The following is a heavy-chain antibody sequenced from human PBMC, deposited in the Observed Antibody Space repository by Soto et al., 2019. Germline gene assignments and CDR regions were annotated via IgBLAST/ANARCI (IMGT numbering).Heavy chain of an antibody. D-gene: IGHD3-3*01. CDR2: INAGNGNT. Sequence: ASVKGSCKASGYTFTSYAMHWVRQAPGQRLEWMGWINAGNGNTKYSQKFQGRVTITRDTSASTAYMELSSLRSEDTAVYYCARDPVLRFLEWLHPYYYGMDVWGQGTTVTVSS. V-gene: IGHV1-3*01. CDR1: GYTFTSYA. CDR3: ARDPVLRFLEWLHPYYYGMDV. J-gene: IGHJ6*02.